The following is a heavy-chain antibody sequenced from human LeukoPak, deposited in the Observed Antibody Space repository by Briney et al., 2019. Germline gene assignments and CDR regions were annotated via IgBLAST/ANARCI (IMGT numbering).Heavy chain of an antibody. Sequence: PGGSLRLSCAGSGFTFSSYAMSGVRQAPGKGLEWVSTISGSGGAGTYYADSVKGRFTVSRDNSRNTLYLPMNSLRAEDTAVYYCVKDRGGSPFYGMDVWGQGTTVTVSS. D-gene: IGHD1-26*01. V-gene: IGHV3-23*01. CDR1: GFTFSSYA. J-gene: IGHJ6*02. CDR2: ISGSGGAGT. CDR3: VKDRGGSPFYGMDV.